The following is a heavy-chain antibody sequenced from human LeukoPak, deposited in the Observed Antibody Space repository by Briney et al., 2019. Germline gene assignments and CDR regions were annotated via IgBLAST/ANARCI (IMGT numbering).Heavy chain of an antibody. Sequence: ASVKVSCKVSGYTLTELSMHWVRQAPGKGLEWMGGFDPEDGETIYAQKFQGRVTMTEDTSTDTDYMELSSLRSEDTAVYYCATNPPMVRGVMSDYWGQGTLVTVSS. D-gene: IGHD3-10*01. V-gene: IGHV1-24*01. J-gene: IGHJ4*02. CDR3: ATNPPMVRGVMSDY. CDR2: FDPEDGET. CDR1: GYTLTELS.